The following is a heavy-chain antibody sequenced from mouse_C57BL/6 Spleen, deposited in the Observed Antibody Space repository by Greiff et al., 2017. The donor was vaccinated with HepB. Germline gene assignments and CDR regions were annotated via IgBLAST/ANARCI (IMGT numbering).Heavy chain of an antibody. V-gene: IGHV1-82*01. J-gene: IGHJ2*01. CDR2: IYPGDGNT. Sequence: VQLQQSGPELVKPGASVKISCKASGYAFTSSWMNWVKQRPGKGLEWIGRIYPGDGNTNYNGKFKGKATLTADKSSSTAYMQLSSLTSEDSAVYFCALYDYDGYYFDYWGQGTTLTVSS. CDR3: ALYDYDGYYFDY. CDR1: GYAFTSSW. D-gene: IGHD2-4*01.